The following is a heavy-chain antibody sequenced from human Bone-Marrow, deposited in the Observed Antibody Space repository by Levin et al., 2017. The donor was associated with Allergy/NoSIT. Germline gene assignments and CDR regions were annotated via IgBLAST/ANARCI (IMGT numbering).Heavy chain of an antibody. Sequence: GESLKISCEASGYSFAVYYMHWVRQAPGQGLEWMGWINPKSGDTKYADNFQARVTLTRDKFSGVVYMSLTNLSPDDTALYYCATGAGDNWDRPFKIWGHGTMVTVSS. CDR2: INPKSGDT. CDR1: GYSFAVYY. D-gene: IGHD1-1*01. V-gene: IGHV1-2*02. CDR3: ATGAGDNWDRPFKI. J-gene: IGHJ3*01.